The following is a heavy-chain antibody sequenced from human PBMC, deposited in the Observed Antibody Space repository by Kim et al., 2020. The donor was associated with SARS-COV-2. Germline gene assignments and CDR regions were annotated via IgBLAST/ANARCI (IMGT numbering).Heavy chain of an antibody. J-gene: IGHJ6*02. CDR3: APSPAIVGAPDDYYYYYGMDV. CDR2: FDPEDGET. D-gene: IGHD1-26*01. Sequence: ASVKVSCKVSGYTLTELSMHWVRQAPGKGLEWMGGFDPEDGETIYAQKSQGRVTMTEDTSTDTAYMELSSLRSEDTAVYYCAPSPAIVGAPDDYYYYYGMDVWGQGTTVTVSS. V-gene: IGHV1-24*01. CDR1: GYTLTELS.